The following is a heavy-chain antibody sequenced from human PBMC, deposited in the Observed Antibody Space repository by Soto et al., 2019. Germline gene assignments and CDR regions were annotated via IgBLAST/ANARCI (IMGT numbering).Heavy chain of an antibody. CDR1: GFTFSSYA. CDR2: ISGSGGST. J-gene: IGHJ3*02. CDR3: AKVNTLGYCSGGSCQDAFDI. Sequence: GGSLRLSCAASGFTFSSYAMSWVRQAPGKGLEWVSAISGSGGSTYYADSVKGRFTISRDNSKNTLYLQMNSLRAEDTAVYYCAKVNTLGYCSGGSCQDAFDIWGQGTMVTVSS. V-gene: IGHV3-23*01. D-gene: IGHD2-15*01.